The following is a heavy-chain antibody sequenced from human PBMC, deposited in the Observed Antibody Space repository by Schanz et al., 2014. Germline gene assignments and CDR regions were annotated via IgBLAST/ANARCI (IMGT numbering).Heavy chain of an antibody. CDR3: ARDGGRDGYNLAFDV. Sequence: QVQLVESGGGVAQPGGSLRLSCAASGFSFSGYGMFWVRQAPGKGPEWVAVISYDEATKHYADSVKGRFIISRDSSKNTLFLQMNSLRAEDTAVYFCARDGGRDGYNLAFDVWGQGTLVTVSS. CDR2: ISYDEATK. CDR1: GFSFSGYG. J-gene: IGHJ3*01. D-gene: IGHD5-12*01. V-gene: IGHV3-30*19.